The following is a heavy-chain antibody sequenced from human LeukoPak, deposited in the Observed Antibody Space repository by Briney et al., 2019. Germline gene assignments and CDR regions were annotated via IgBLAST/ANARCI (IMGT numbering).Heavy chain of an antibody. CDR3: ATTWGLRYFDSLYFQH. CDR2: XDPEDGEX. V-gene: IGHV1-24*01. J-gene: IGHJ1*01. Sequence: ASVKVSCKVSGYXXXXXXXXXVXXXXXKXXEXMXXXDPEDGEXIYAQKFQGRVTMTEDTSTDTAYMELSSLRSEDTAVYYCATTWGLRYFDSLYFQHWGQGTLVTVSS. D-gene: IGHD3-9*01. CDR1: GYXXXXXX.